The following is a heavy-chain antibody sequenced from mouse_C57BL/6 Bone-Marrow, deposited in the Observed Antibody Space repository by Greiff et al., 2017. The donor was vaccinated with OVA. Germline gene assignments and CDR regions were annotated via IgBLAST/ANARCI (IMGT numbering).Heavy chain of an antibody. CDR1: GFNIKDDY. V-gene: IGHV14-4*01. J-gene: IGHJ3*01. D-gene: IGHD3-2*02. CDR3: TLDSSGYVGFAY. Sequence: VQLQQSGAELVRPGASVKLSCTASGFNIKDDYMHWVKQRPEQGLEWIGWIDPENGDTEYASKFQGKATITADTSSNTAYLQLSSLTSGDTAVYYCTLDSSGYVGFAYWGQGTLVTVSA. CDR2: IDPENGDT.